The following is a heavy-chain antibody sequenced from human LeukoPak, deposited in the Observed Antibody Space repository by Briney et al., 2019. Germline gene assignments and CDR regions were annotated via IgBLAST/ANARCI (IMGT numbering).Heavy chain of an antibody. V-gene: IGHV3-23*01. D-gene: IGHD3-9*01. CDR3: AKEGTQLRYFDWFHYYYYYYMDV. J-gene: IGHJ6*03. CDR2: ISGSGGST. Sequence: GGSLRLSCAASGFTFSSYGMSWVRQAPGKGLEWVSAISGSGGSTYYADSVKGRFTISRDNSKNTLYLQMNSLRAEDTAVYYCAKEGTQLRYFDWFHYYYYYYMDVWGKGTTVTISS. CDR1: GFTFSSYG.